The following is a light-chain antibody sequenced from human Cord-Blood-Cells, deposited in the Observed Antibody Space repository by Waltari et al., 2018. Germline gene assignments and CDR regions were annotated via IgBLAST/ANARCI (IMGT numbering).Light chain of an antibody. J-gene: IGLJ2*01. V-gene: IGLV2-14*01. CDR3: SSYTSSSTPVV. CDR2: DVS. Sequence: QSALTQPDSVSGSPGQSITIPCTGTSRDVGGYKSVSWYQQHPGKAPKLMIYDVSNRPSGVSNRVSGSKSGNTASLTISGLQAEDEADYYCSSYTSSSTPVVFGGGTKLTVL. CDR1: SRDVGGYKS.